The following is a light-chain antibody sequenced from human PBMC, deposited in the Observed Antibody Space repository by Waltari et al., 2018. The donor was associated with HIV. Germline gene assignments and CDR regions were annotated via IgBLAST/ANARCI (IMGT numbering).Light chain of an antibody. CDR1: DSDICNNY. V-gene: IGLV1-51*01. Sequence: SVLTQPPSLSAAPGQTVPIPCYGSDSDICNNYVSWYQQLPETAPKLLIHENNKRPAGIPDRFSGSKSGTSATLAITGLQTGDEADYFCGTWDSNLSVVLFGGGTKLTVL. J-gene: IGLJ2*01. CDR3: GTWDSNLSVVL. CDR2: ENN.